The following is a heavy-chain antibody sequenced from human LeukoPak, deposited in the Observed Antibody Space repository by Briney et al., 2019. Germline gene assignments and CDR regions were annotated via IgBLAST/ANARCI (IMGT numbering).Heavy chain of an antibody. Sequence: SGTLSLTCTVSGGSISSNYWSWSRQPPGKGLEWIGYIYYSGSTNYNPSLKSRVTISVDTSKNQFSLKLSSVTAADTAVYYCARSYYDILTGFYAFDIWGQGTMVTVSS. CDR2: IYYSGST. CDR3: ARSYYDILTGFYAFDI. CDR1: GGSISSNY. D-gene: IGHD3-9*01. V-gene: IGHV4-59*01. J-gene: IGHJ3*02.